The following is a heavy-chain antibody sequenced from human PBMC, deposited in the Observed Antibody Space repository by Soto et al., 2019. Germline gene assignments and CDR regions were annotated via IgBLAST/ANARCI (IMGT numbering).Heavy chain of an antibody. CDR1: GGSISSGGYS. CDR3: AAGGGLPRYY. J-gene: IGHJ4*02. CDR2: IYHSGST. D-gene: IGHD5-12*01. Sequence: QLQLQESGSGLVKPSQTLSLTCAVSGGSISSGGYSWSWIRQPPGKGLEWIGYIYHSGSTYYNPSLRSRGTIPVDRSKTQCSLKLSPVTAADTAVYYCAAGGGLPRYYWGQGTLVTVSS. V-gene: IGHV4-30-2*01.